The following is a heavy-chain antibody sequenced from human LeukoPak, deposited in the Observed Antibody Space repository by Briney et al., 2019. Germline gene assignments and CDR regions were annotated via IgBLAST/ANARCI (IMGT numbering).Heavy chain of an antibody. D-gene: IGHD6-13*01. CDR3: ARHRYSSSWFRAAIDY. J-gene: IGHJ4*02. CDR2: IYPGDSDT. Sequence: GESLQISCKGSGYSFTSYWIGWVRQMPGKGLEWMGIIYPGDSDTRYSPSFQGQVTISADKSISTAYLQWSSLKASDTAMYYCARHRYSSSWFRAAIDYWGQGTLVTVSS. CDR1: GYSFTSYW. V-gene: IGHV5-51*01.